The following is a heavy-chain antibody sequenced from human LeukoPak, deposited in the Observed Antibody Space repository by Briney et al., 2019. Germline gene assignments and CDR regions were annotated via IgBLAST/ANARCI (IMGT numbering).Heavy chain of an antibody. D-gene: IGHD4-17*01. J-gene: IGHJ4*02. V-gene: IGHV1-18*01. CDR1: GHPFDNFG. CDR3: ARDRLGGDLTGESLY. Sequence: ASVTVSCKASGHPFDNFGLTWVRQAPGQGLEWMGWISAYNGNTHYAQKFRGRLTMTTDTSTTTAYLELRSLKSDDTAVYYCARDRLGGDLTGESLYWGQGTLVTVSS. CDR2: ISAYNGNT.